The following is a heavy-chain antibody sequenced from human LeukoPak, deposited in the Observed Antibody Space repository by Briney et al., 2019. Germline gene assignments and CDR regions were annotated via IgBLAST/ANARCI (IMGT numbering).Heavy chain of an antibody. J-gene: IGHJ6*03. D-gene: IGHD3-16*02. CDR1: GFTFSSYA. Sequence: GXXRLSCAASGFTFSSYAMSWVRQAPGKGMEWVSAISGSGGSTYYADSVKGRFTISRDNSKKTVYVQMNRLRAEATAVYYCAKGVQIVYYYYYMDVWGKGTTVTVSS. CDR3: AKGVQIVYYYYYMDV. V-gene: IGHV3-23*01. CDR2: ISGSGGST.